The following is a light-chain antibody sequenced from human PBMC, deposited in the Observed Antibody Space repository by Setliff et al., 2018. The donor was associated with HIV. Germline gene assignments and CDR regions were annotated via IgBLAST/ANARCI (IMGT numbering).Light chain of an antibody. V-gene: IGLV3-21*04. CDR3: QVWDSSSGLYV. J-gene: IGLJ1*01. Sequence: SYELTQPPTVSVAPGKTARITCGGNNIGSKSVHWYQQKPGQAPVLVIYYDSDRPSGIPERFSGSNSGNTATLTITRVEAGGEADYYCQVWDSSSGLYVFGTGTKVTVL. CDR1: NIGSKS. CDR2: YDS.